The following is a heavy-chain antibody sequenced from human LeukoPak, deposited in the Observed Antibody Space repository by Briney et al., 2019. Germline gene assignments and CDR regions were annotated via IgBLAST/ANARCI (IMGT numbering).Heavy chain of an antibody. D-gene: IGHD3-10*01. Sequence: PGGSLRLSCAASAFTISSYWMSWVRQTPGKGLEWVANIKQDGSEKYYVDSVKGRFSISRDSVKNAPYLQMNSLRVDDTGIYYCVRGAYYYAYWGQGALVTVSS. CDR2: IKQDGSEK. CDR3: VRGAYYYAY. J-gene: IGHJ4*02. CDR1: AFTISSYW. V-gene: IGHV3-7*01.